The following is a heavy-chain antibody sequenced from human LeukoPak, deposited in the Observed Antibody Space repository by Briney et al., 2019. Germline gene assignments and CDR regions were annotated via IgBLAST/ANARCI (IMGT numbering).Heavy chain of an antibody. J-gene: IGHJ6*03. CDR1: GGSISGYY. V-gene: IGHV4-34*01. Sequence: PSETLSLTCTVSGGSISGYYWSWIRQPPGKGLEWIGEINHSGSTNYNPSLKSRVTISVDTSKNQFSLKLSSVTAADTAVYYCARGSVYYYYMDVWGKGTTVTVSS. CDR3: ARGSVYYYYMDV. CDR2: INHSGST.